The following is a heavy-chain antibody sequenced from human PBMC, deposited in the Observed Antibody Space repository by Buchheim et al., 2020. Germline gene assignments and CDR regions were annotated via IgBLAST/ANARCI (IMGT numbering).Heavy chain of an antibody. CDR3: AKSYDSSGYYVLED. CDR1: GLTFNIHA. J-gene: IGHJ4*02. CDR2: IGAGTGST. D-gene: IGHD3-22*01. V-gene: IGHV3-23*01. Sequence: EVQLLESGGGLVQPGGSLRLSCEVSGLTFNIHAMSWVRQAPGKGLEWVSLIGAGTGSTFSADSVKGRFTTSRDNGKKTLYLQMDSLRAEDTAVYYCAKSYDSSGYYVLEDWGQGAL.